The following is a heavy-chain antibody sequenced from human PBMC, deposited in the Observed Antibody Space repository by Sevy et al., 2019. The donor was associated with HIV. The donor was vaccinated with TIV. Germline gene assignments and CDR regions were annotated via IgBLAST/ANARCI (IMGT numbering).Heavy chain of an antibody. V-gene: IGHV3-7*01. CDR3: ARHCSGGSCYSLLPHYYYGLDV. J-gene: IGHJ6*02. CDR1: GFTFNMYW. CDR2: IKADGSER. Sequence: GGSLRLSCAASGFTFNMYWMTWVRQAPGKGLEWVANIKADGSERNYLDSVKGRFTISRDNAKESLYLQINSLRAEDTAVYYCARHCSGGSCYSLLPHYYYGLDVWGQGTTVTVSS. D-gene: IGHD2-15*01.